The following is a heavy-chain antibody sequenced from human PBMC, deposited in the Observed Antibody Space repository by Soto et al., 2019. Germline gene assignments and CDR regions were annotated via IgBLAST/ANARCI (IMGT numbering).Heavy chain of an antibody. CDR1: GFTFSSYA. V-gene: IGHV3-30-3*01. J-gene: IGHJ4*02. CDR2: ISYDGSNK. D-gene: IGHD6-13*01. CDR3: AREGLSSSSDY. Sequence: QVQLVESGGGVVQPGRSLRLSCAASGFTFSSYAMHWVRQAPGKGLEWVAVISYDGSNKYYADSVKGRFTNSRDNSTNTLYLQMNSLRAEDTAVYYCAREGLSSSSDYWGQGTLVTVSS.